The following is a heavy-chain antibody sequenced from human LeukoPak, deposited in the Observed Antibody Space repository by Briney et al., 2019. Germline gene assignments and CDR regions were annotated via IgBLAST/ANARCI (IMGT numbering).Heavy chain of an antibody. CDR1: GDFITAYY. CDR2: IYYSGST. D-gene: IGHD6-13*01. Sequence: SETLSLTCAVSGDFITAYYWSWIRQPPGKGREGIGYIYYSGSTYYTASLKSRVTISVEKSKNEFSLKMRSVTAADTAVYYCARVTGYRIEDYFDYWGQGTLVTVSS. J-gene: IGHJ4*02. V-gene: IGHV4-59*01. CDR3: ARVTGYRIEDYFDY.